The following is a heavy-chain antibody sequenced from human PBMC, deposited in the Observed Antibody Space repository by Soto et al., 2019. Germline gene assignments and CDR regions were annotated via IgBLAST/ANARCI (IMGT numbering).Heavy chain of an antibody. V-gene: IGHV3-21*01. Sequence: WGSLRLSCAASGFTFTRYSMNWVRQAPGRELEWVSSISSTTNYIYYADSMKGRFTVSRDNAKNSVYLEMNSLSAEDTAVYYCARESEDLTSNFDYWGQGTLVTVSS. J-gene: IGHJ4*02. CDR3: ARESEDLTSNFDY. CDR1: GFTFTRYS. CDR2: ISSTTNYI.